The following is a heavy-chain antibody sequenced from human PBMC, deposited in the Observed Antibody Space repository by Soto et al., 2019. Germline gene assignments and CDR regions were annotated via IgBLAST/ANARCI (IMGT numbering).Heavy chain of an antibody. CDR2: IAPHSGRT. CDR3: ARAATGSYHSAY. D-gene: IGHD3-10*01. CDR1: GYAFISYG. J-gene: IGHJ4*02. Sequence: QVQLVQSRPEVRKPGASVRVSCMTSGYAFISYGVNWVRQVPGQGLEWMGWIAPHSGRTTYLPKFQGRVTITADPSTNTGYMELTGLSSDDTGIYFWARAATGSYHSAYWGQGTVVTVSA. V-gene: IGHV1-18*04.